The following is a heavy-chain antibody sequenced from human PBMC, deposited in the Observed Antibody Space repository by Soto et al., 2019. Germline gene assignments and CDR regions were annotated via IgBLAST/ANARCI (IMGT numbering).Heavy chain of an antibody. CDR1: GGSISSGGYS. CDR2: IYHSEST. J-gene: IGHJ5*02. CDR3: ARYGDYVLPWFDP. Sequence: QLQLQESGSGLVKPSQTLSLTCAVSGGSISSGGYSWSWIRQPPGKGLEWIGYIYHSESTYYNPSLKSRVTISVDRSKNQFSLKLSSVTAADTAVYYCARYGDYVLPWFDPWGQGTLVTVSS. V-gene: IGHV4-30-2*01. D-gene: IGHD4-17*01.